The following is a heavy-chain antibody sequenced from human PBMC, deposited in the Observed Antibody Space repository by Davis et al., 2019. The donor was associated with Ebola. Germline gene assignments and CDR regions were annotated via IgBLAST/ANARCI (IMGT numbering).Heavy chain of an antibody. J-gene: IGHJ6*04. CDR3: ARDDYDFWGGYSPVYYYGMDV. CDR1: GITFSRNW. Sequence: PGGSLRLSCAASGITFSRNWMSWVRQAPGKGLEWVATIKEDGSEKYYVDSVKGRFTISRDNAKNSLYLQMNSLRVEDTAVYYCARDDYDFWGGYSPVYYYGMDVWGKGTTVTVSS. D-gene: IGHD3-3*01. V-gene: IGHV3-7*01. CDR2: IKEDGSEK.